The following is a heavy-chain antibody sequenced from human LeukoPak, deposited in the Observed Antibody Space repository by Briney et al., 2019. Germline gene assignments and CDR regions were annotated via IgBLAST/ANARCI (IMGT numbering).Heavy chain of an antibody. J-gene: IGHJ5*02. CDR2: MYYSGNT. V-gene: IGHV4-30-4*01. CDR3: ARPYYYDSRIDP. Sequence: SETLSLTCPVSGGFISSGDYHWSWIRQPPGKGLEGIAYMYYSGNTYYNPSLKSRVTMSADTSKNQLSLKLNPVTAADTAVYYCARPYYYDSRIDPCGQGILVTVSS. D-gene: IGHD3-22*01. CDR1: GGFISSGDYH.